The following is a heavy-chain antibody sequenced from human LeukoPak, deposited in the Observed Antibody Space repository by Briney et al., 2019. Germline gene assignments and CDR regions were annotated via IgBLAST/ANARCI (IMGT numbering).Heavy chain of an antibody. D-gene: IGHD5-24*01. J-gene: IGHJ4*02. V-gene: IGHV1-2*02. CDR1: GYTFTGYY. CDR3: ARVPDGYSMYYFDY. Sequence: ASVKVSCKASGYTFTGYYMHWVRQAPGQGLEWMGWINPSGGGTNYAQKFQGRVTMTRDTSISTAYMELSRLRSDDTAVYYCARVPDGYSMYYFDYWGQGTLVTVSS. CDR2: INPSGGGT.